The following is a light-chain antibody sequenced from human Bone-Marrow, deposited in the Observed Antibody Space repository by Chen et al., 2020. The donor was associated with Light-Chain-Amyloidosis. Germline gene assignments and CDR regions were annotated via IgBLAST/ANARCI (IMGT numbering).Light chain of an antibody. CDR3: QSADSSGTYDVI. CDR1: DLPTKY. V-gene: IGLV3-25*03. CDR2: RDT. Sequence: SYELTQPPSVSVSPGQTARITCSGDDLPTKYAYWYQQKPGQAPVLVIHRDTERPSGISERFSGASSGTNATLNISGFQAEDEADYHCQSADSSGTYDVIFGRGTKLTVL. J-gene: IGLJ2*01.